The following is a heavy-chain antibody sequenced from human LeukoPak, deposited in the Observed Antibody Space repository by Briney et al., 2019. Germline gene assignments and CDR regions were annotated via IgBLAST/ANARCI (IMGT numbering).Heavy chain of an antibody. CDR2: IFHSGNT. CDR3: ARKVAAAGTWRSLRAFDI. J-gene: IGHJ3*02. Sequence: SGTLSLTCAVSGDSISSSNYWTWARPPPGKGLEWIGEIFHSGNTIYNPSLKSRLTISVDKSKNQFSLKLSSVTAADTAVYYCARKVAAAGTWRSLRAFDIWGQGTMVTVSS. V-gene: IGHV4-4*02. D-gene: IGHD6-13*01. CDR1: GDSISSSNY.